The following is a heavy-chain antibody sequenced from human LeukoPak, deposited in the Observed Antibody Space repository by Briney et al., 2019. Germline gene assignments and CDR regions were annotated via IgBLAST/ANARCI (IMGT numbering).Heavy chain of an antibody. CDR2: INLNGVSS. J-gene: IGHJ4*02. D-gene: IGHD7-27*01. V-gene: IGHV3-43*01. Sequence: GGSLRLSCAASGFSFGDDTMHWVRQAPGKGLDWVSLINLNGVSSYYADSVKGRFTISRDNSKNSLYLQMNSLRSEDTALYFCVKDEDWGFSDWGQGTLVTVSS. CDR1: GFSFGDDT. CDR3: VKDEDWGFSD.